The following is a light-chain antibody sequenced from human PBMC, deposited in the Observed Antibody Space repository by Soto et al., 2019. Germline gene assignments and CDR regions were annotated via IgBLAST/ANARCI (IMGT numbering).Light chain of an antibody. J-gene: IGKJ4*01. CDR1: QSISDY. V-gene: IGKV1-39*01. CDR3: QQSRGTSLT. Sequence: DIQMTQSPSSLSASVGDRVTITCRASQSISDYLNWYQQKPGKAPNLLIYASSILQSGVPSRFRGSGSGTDFTLTNTSLQPEGFATYYCQQSRGTSLTFGGGTKVEVK. CDR2: ASS.